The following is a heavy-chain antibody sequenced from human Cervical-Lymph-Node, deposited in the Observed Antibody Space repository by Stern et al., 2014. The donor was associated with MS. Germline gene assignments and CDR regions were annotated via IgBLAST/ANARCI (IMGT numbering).Heavy chain of an antibody. J-gene: IGHJ6*02. CDR3: ATSAGFYSAMDV. Sequence: QVQLVESGAEVKKPGSSVKVSCRTSGGTFSNSAFSWIRQAPGQGLEWMGAIIPIFGTATYAQRFQGRVTISAHESTNTAYMELSSLRSEDTAVYYCATSAGFYSAMDVWGPGTTVAVSS. CDR2: IIPIFGTA. CDR1: GGTFSNSA. V-gene: IGHV1-69*01. D-gene: IGHD2-21*01.